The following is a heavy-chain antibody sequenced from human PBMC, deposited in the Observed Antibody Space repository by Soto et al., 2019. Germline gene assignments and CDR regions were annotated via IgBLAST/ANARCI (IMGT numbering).Heavy chain of an antibody. J-gene: IGHJ4*02. V-gene: IGHV3-64*04. Sequence: GGSLRLSCSASGFTFSSYDMVWVRQAPGKGLEYISAITSHGHITYYADSVKGRFTISRDNSKNALSLLMNSLRADDTAIYYCAKLGVRIATTGTDYWGQGTLVTVSS. D-gene: IGHD6-13*01. CDR3: AKLGVRIATTGTDY. CDR2: ITSHGHIT. CDR1: GFTFSSYD.